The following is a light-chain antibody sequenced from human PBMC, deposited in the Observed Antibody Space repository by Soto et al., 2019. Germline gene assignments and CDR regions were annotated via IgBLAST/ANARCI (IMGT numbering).Light chain of an antibody. CDR2: DAS. V-gene: IGKV1-5*01. Sequence: DIHMTQSPSTLSASVGDIVTITCRASQSIIRWLAWYQQKPGKAPKLLIYDASSLESGVPSRFSGSGSGTEFTLTISSLQPDDFATYYCQQYNSYSEITFGQGTRLEIK. J-gene: IGKJ5*01. CDR1: QSIIRW. CDR3: QQYNSYSEIT.